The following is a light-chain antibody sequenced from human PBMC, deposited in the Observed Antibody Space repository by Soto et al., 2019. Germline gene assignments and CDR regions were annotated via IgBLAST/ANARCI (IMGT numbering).Light chain of an antibody. V-gene: IGLV1-40*01. Sequence: QSVLTQPPSVSGAPGQRVTISCTWSSSNIRAGYDVHWYQQRPGTAPKLLIFGNINRPSGVPDRFSGSKSGTSASLAITGLQAEDEGDYYCQSYDSTLSARYVFGTGTKVTVL. J-gene: IGLJ1*01. CDR3: QSYDSTLSARYV. CDR2: GNI. CDR1: SSNIRAGYD.